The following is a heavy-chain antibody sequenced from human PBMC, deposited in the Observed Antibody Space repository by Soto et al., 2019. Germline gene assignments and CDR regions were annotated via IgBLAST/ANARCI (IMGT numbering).Heavy chain of an antibody. CDR2: IFYNGGT. J-gene: IGHJ4*02. D-gene: IGHD2-8*01. V-gene: IGHV4-61*03. CDR3: ARGDHGPRRFYFDT. Sequence: PSETLSLTCTVSGGSVNSGGYHWSWIRQPPGKGLEWIGFIFYNGGTSYNPSLGSRVTISADTSKTLFSLNLKFVTAADTAVYYCARGDHGPRRFYFDTWGQGTLVTVSS. CDR1: GGSVNSGGYH.